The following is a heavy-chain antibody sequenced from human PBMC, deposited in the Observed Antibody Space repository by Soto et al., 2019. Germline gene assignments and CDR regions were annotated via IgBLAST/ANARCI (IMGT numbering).Heavy chain of an antibody. Sequence: GGALRLSCTASGFTFGDYAMSWFRQAPGKGLEWVGFIRSKAYGGTTEYAASVKGRFTISRDDSKSIAYLQMNSLKTEDTAVYYCTRSGYYDSSGYLFDYWGQGTLVTVSS. CDR1: GFTFGDYA. V-gene: IGHV3-49*03. CDR2: IRSKAYGGTT. D-gene: IGHD3-22*01. CDR3: TRSGYYDSSGYLFDY. J-gene: IGHJ4*02.